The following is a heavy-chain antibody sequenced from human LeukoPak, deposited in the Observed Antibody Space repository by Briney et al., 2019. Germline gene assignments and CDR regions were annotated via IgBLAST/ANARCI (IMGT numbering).Heavy chain of an antibody. V-gene: IGHV1-69*06. D-gene: IGHD6-13*01. CDR2: IIPIFGTA. CDR1: GYTFTSYG. J-gene: IGHJ4*02. CDR3: ARWGVYSSSPLDY. Sequence: AASVKVSCKASGYTFTSYGISWVRQAPGQGLEWMGGIIPIFGTANYAQKFQGRVTITADKSTSTAYMELSSLRSEDTAVYYCARWGVYSSSPLDYWGQGTLVTVSS.